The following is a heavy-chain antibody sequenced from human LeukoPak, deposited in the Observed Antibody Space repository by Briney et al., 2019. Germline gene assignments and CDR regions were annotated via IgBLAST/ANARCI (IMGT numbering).Heavy chain of an antibody. Sequence: HPGGSLRLSCVASGFTFGKYWMSWVRQAPGKGLEWVANIKLDGSVKNYVDSVKGRFTISRDNTKNSLYLQMNSLRAEDTAVFYCARDQYDTWSRRGNFDSWGQGTLVIVSS. D-gene: IGHD3-3*01. CDR2: IKLDGSVK. CDR3: ARDQYDTWSRRGNFDS. V-gene: IGHV3-7*03. CDR1: GFTFGKYW. J-gene: IGHJ4*02.